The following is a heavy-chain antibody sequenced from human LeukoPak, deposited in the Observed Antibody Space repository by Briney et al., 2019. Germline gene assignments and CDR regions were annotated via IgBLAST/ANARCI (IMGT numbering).Heavy chain of an antibody. D-gene: IGHD6-13*01. CDR2: ISGSGGST. Sequence: GGSLRLSCAASGFTFSSYAMSWVRQAPGKGLEWVSAISGSGGSTYYADSVKGRFTISRDNSKNTLYLQMNSLRAEDTAVYYCAKDRESSSWYKARWFDPWGQGTLVTVSS. V-gene: IGHV3-23*01. J-gene: IGHJ5*02. CDR1: GFTFSSYA. CDR3: AKDRESSSWYKARWFDP.